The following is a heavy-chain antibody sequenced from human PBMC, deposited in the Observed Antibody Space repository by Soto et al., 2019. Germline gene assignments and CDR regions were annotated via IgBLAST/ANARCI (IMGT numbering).Heavy chain of an antibody. CDR1: GASISSGNYF. V-gene: IGHV4-39*07. Sequence: SETLSLTCTVSGASISSGNYFWSWIRQRPGKGLEWIGRIHYSGSASYTPSLQSRVTISAEASKNQFSLSLSSVTAADTAVYYCARGVLYWGQGALVTVSS. CDR2: IHYSGSA. D-gene: IGHD3-16*01. J-gene: IGHJ4*02. CDR3: ARGVLY.